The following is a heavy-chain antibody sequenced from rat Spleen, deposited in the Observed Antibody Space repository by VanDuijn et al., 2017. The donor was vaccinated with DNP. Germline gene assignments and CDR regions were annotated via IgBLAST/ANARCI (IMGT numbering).Heavy chain of an antibody. CDR3: TTDFERGY. CDR2: ISYEGGTT. J-gene: IGHJ2*01. V-gene: IGHV5-20*01. D-gene: IGHD1-11*01. CDR1: GFPFSDYY. Sequence: EVRLVESGGGLVQPGRSLKLSCAASGFPFSDYYMAWVRQAPKKGLEWVASISYEGGTTYYGDSVKGRFTISRDNAKGILYLQMDSLRSEDTATYYCTTDFERGYWGQGVMVTVSS.